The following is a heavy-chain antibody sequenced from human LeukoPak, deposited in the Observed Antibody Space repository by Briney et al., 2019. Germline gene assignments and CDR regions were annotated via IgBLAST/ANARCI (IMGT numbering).Heavy chain of an antibody. CDR1: GGSISSYY. D-gene: IGHD3-22*01. Sequence: SETLSLTCTVSGGSISSYYWSWIRQPPGKGLEWIGYIYYSGSTNYNPSLKSRVTISVDTSKNQFSLKLSSVTAADTAVYYCARTYYCDSSGFYYWGQGTLVTVSS. CDR2: IYYSGST. V-gene: IGHV4-59*01. CDR3: ARTYYCDSSGFYY. J-gene: IGHJ4*02.